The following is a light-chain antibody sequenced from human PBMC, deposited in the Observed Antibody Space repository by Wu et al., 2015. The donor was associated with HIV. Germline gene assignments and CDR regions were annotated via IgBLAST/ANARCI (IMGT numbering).Light chain of an antibody. CDR1: QSVSSSY. J-gene: IGKJ3*01. V-gene: IGKV3D-20*02. Sequence: EIVLTQSPGTLSLSPGERATLSCRASQSVSSSYLAWYQQKPGQAPRLLIYGASSRATGIPDRFSGSGSGTDFTLTISSLEPEDFAVYYCQQRSNWPPIFTFGPGTKVDIK. CDR2: GAS. CDR3: QQRSNWPPIFT.